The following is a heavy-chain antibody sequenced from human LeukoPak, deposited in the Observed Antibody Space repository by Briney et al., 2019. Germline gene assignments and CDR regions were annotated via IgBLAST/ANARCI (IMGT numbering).Heavy chain of an antibody. CDR3: AKDSTWIQLWFEY. J-gene: IGHJ4*02. D-gene: IGHD5-18*01. V-gene: IGHV3-23*01. CDR1: GCTFSNHW. CDR2: ISGSGGST. Sequence: PGGSLRLSCAPSGCTFSNHWMSWVRQAPGKGLEWVSAISGSGGSTYYADSVKGRFTISRDNSKNTLYLQMNSLRAEDTAVYYCAKDSTWIQLWFEYWGQGTLVTVSS.